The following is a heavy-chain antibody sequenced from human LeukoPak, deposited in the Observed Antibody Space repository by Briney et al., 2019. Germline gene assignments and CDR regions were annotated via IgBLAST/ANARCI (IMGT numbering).Heavy chain of an antibody. D-gene: IGHD1-26*01. CDR3: ARAYGSFDY. J-gene: IGHJ4*02. CDR2: MNPNSGNT. Sequence: ASVKVSCKASGYTFTGYYMHWVRQAPGQGLEWMGWMNPNSGNTGYAQKFQGRVTMTRNTSISTAYMELSSLRSEDTAVYYCARAYGSFDYWGQGTLVTVSS. V-gene: IGHV1-8*02. CDR1: GYTFTGYY.